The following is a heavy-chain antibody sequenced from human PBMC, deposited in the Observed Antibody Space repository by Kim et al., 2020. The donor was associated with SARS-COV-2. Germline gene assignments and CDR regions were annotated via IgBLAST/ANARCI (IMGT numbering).Heavy chain of an antibody. Sequence: SETLSLTCTVSGGSISSYYWSWIRQPPGKGLEWIGYIYYSGSTNYNPSLKSRVTISVDTSKNQFSLKLSSVTAADTAVYYRARGVNVFPYDYWGQGTLVTVSS. CDR2: IYYSGST. CDR3: ARGVNVFPYDY. CDR1: GGSISSYY. J-gene: IGHJ4*02. D-gene: IGHD2-8*01. V-gene: IGHV4-59*08.